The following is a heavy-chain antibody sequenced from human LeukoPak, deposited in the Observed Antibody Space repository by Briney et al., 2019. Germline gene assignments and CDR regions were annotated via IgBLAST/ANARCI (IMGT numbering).Heavy chain of an antibody. CDR1: GGSISSYY. J-gene: IGHJ4*02. CDR2: IYYSGST. V-gene: IGHV4-59*01. Sequence: PSEILSLTCTVPGGSISSYYWSWIRQPPEKGQEWIGYIYYSGSTNYNPSLKSRVTISVDTSKNQFSLKLSSVTAADTAVYYCASGYSYGYNDYWGQGTLVTVSS. CDR3: ASGYSYGYNDY. D-gene: IGHD5-18*01.